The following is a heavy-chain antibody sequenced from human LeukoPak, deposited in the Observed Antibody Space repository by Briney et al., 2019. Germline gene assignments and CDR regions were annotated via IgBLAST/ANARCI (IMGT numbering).Heavy chain of an antibody. CDR1: GFTFSSYA. Sequence: PGGSLRLSCAASGFTFSSYAMSWVRQAPGKGLEWVSAISGSGGSTYYAVSVKGRFTISRDNSKNTLYLQMNSLRAEDTAVYYCAKGSYCGGDCYLDAFDIWGQGTMVTVSP. V-gene: IGHV3-23*01. CDR2: ISGSGGST. D-gene: IGHD2-21*02. J-gene: IGHJ3*02. CDR3: AKGSYCGGDCYLDAFDI.